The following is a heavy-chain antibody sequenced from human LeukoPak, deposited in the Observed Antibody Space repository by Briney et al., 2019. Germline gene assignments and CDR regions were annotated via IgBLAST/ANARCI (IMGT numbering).Heavy chain of an antibody. V-gene: IGHV1-69*05. Sequence: ASVKVSCKASGGTFSSYAISWVRQAPGQGLEWMGGIIPIFGTANYAQKFQGRVTITTDESTSTAYMELSSLRSEDTAVYYCARGYYGDYVYDYWGQGTLVTVSS. CDR1: GGTFSSYA. D-gene: IGHD4-17*01. J-gene: IGHJ4*02. CDR3: ARGYYGDYVYDY. CDR2: IIPIFGTA.